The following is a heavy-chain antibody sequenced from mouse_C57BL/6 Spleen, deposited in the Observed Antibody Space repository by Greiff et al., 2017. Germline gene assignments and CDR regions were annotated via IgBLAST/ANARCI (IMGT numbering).Heavy chain of an antibody. D-gene: IGHD3-3*01. CDR2: IYPGDGDT. CDR3: ARGLGAY. J-gene: IGHJ3*01. V-gene: IGHV1-82*01. CDR1: GYAFSSSW. Sequence: VQLQESGPELVKPGASVKISCKASGYAFSSSWMNWVKQRPGKGLEWIGRIYPGDGDTNYNGKFKGKATLTADKSSSTAYMQLSSLTSEDSAVYFCARGLGAYWGQGTLVTVSA.